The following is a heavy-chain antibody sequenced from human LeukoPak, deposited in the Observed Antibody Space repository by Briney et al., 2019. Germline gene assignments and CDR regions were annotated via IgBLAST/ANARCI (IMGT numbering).Heavy chain of an antibody. CDR3: ARSRTYHYDSSGYPERLDY. CDR1: GGSFSGYY. CDR2: INHSGST. J-gene: IGHJ4*02. V-gene: IGHV4-34*01. Sequence: SETLSLTCAVYGGSFSGYYWSWIRQPPGKGLEWIGEINHSGSTNYNPSLKSRVTISVDTSKNQFSLKLSSVTAADTAVYYCARSRTYHYDSSGYPERLDYWGQGTLVTVSS. D-gene: IGHD3-22*01.